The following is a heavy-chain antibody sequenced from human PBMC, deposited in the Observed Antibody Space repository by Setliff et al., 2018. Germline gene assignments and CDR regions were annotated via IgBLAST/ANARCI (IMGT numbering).Heavy chain of an antibody. D-gene: IGHD1-26*01. CDR3: ARDNTIVGATDY. Sequence: SETLSLTCAVSGGSLNSGSYYWSWIRQSTERGLEWLGRLHTSGSTTYNPALNSRVTISVDTSTNQFSLRLTSLTAADTAVYFCARDNTIVGATDYWGQGTLVTVSS. CDR2: LHTSGST. J-gene: IGHJ4*02. CDR1: GGSLNSGSYY. V-gene: IGHV4-61*02.